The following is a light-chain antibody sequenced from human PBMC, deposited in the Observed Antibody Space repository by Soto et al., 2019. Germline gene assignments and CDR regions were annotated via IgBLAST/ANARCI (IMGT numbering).Light chain of an antibody. Sequence: EIVMTQSPATLSVSPGGRATLSCRASQSISVTLAWYQQKPGQAPRLLIHGASTRATGFPARFSGSGSGTDFTLTISSLQSEDFAVYYCQQYNNWPWTFGQGTKVEIK. CDR2: GAS. CDR3: QQYNNWPWT. CDR1: QSISVT. J-gene: IGKJ1*01. V-gene: IGKV3-15*01.